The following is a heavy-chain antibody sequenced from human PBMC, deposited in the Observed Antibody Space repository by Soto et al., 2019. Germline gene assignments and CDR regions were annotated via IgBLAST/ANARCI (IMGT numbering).Heavy chain of an antibody. CDR3: ARDRLSIFGDRVRSYYYGMDV. J-gene: IGHJ6*02. CDR2: IYYSGST. Sequence: ASETLSLTCTVSGGSISSGAYYWSWMRQHPGKGLEWIGYIYYSGSTNYNPSLKSRVTISVDTSKNQFSLKLSSVTAADTAVYYCARDRLSIFGDRVRSYYYGMDVWGQGTTVTVSS. D-gene: IGHD3-3*01. V-gene: IGHV4-61*08. CDR1: GGSISSGAYY.